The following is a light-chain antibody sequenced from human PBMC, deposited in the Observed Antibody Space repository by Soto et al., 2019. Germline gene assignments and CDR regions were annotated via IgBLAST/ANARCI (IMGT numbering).Light chain of an antibody. CDR1: QSVGSSY. J-gene: IGKJ2*01. Sequence: EIVLTQSPGTLSLSPGERATLSCRASQSVGSSYLAWYQQKPGQAPSLLIYGTSSRATGVPDRFSGSGSGTDFTLTISRLEPEDFAVYYCQQYGGSPPDTFGQGTKVEIK. V-gene: IGKV3-20*01. CDR3: QQYGGSPPDT. CDR2: GTS.